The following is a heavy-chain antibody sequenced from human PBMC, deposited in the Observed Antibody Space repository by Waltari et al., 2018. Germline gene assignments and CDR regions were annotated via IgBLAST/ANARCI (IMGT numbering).Heavy chain of an antibody. Sequence: QVQLQQWGAGLLKPSETLSLTCAVYGGSFSGYYWSWIRQPPGKGLEWIGEINHSGSTNYNPSLKSRVTISVDTSKNQFSLKLSSVTAADTAVYYCARGERFEDWFDPWGQGTLVTVSS. CDR3: ARGERFEDWFDP. J-gene: IGHJ5*02. D-gene: IGHD3-3*01. CDR1: GGSFSGYY. V-gene: IGHV4-34*01. CDR2: INHSGST.